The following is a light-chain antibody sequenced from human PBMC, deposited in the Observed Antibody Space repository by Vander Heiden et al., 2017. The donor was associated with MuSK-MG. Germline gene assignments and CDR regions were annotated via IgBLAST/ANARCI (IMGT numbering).Light chain of an antibody. CDR2: SNN. V-gene: IGLV1-44*01. Sequence: QSLLTPPPSASGTPAQRLSTPCSGSSPNIGSNTVNWYQQLPGTAPKLLIYSNNQRPSGVPDRFSGSKSGTSASLAIGGLQSEDEADYYCAAWDDSLNGVVFGGGTKLTVL. CDR1: SPNIGSNT. J-gene: IGLJ2*01. CDR3: AAWDDSLNGVV.